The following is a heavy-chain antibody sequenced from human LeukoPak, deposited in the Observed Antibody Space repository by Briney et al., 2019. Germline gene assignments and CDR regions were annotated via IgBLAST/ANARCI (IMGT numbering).Heavy chain of an antibody. V-gene: IGHV3-7*04. CDR2: IKQDGSEK. Sequence: PGGSLRLSCAASGFTSSSFWMSWVRQAPGKGLEWVANIKQDGSEKDYVDSVKGRFTISRDNAKNALHLQMNSLRAEDTAIYYCARDRRYHDAFDVWGQGTRVTVSS. J-gene: IGHJ3*01. D-gene: IGHD3-9*01. CDR1: GFTSSSFW. CDR3: ARDRRYHDAFDV.